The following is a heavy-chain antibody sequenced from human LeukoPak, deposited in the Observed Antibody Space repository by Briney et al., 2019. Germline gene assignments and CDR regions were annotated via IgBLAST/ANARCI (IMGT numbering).Heavy chain of an antibody. CDR3: ASYNGDFWSGYVYWYFDL. V-gene: IGHV4-30-4*08. CDR2: IYYGGST. D-gene: IGHD3-3*01. J-gene: IGHJ2*01. CDR1: GGSISSGDYY. Sequence: PSQTLSLTCTVSGGSISSGDYYWSWIRQPPGKGLEWIGYIYYGGSTYYNPSLKSRVTISVDTSKNQFSLELSSVTAADTAVYYCASYNGDFWSGYVYWYFDLWGRGTLVTVSS.